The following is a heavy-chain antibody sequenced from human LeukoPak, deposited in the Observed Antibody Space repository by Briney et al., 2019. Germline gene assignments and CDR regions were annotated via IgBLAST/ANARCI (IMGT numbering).Heavy chain of an antibody. V-gene: IGHV4-39*07. CDR1: GGSISSSSYY. J-gene: IGHJ4*02. Sequence: PSETLSLTCTVSGGSISSSSYYWGWIRQPPGKGLEWIGSIYYSGSTYYNPSLKSRVTISVDTSKNQFSLKLSSVTAADTAVYYCARDTLPDRATDYWGQGTLVTVSS. CDR3: ARDTLPDRATDY. D-gene: IGHD1-14*01. CDR2: IYYSGST.